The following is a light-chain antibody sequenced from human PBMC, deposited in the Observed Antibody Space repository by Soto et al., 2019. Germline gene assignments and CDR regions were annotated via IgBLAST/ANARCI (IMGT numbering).Light chain of an antibody. J-gene: IGKJ4*01. Sequence: EIVFTQSPGTLSLSPGERATLSCRASQTVSKNYLAWFQQNSGQAPRLLISGAFNRATGIPDRFSGSGTGTDFTLIISRLEPEDFTMYYCQQYASAPLTFGGGTKVEIK. CDR3: QQYASAPLT. CDR2: GAF. CDR1: QTVSKNY. V-gene: IGKV3-20*01.